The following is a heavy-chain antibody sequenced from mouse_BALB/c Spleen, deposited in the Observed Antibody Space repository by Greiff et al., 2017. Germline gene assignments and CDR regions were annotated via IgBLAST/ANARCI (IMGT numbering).Heavy chain of an antibody. D-gene: IGHD2-4*01. J-gene: IGHJ2*01. CDR1: GYSITSDYA. CDR2: ISYSGST. V-gene: IGHV3-2*02. Sequence: EVQLQQSGPGLVKPSQSLSLTCTVTGYSITSDYAWNWIRQFPGNKLEWMGYISYSGSTSYNPSLKSRISITRDTSKNQFFLQLNSVTTEDTATYYCARAVYDYVDYWGQGTTLTVSS. CDR3: ARAVYDYVDY.